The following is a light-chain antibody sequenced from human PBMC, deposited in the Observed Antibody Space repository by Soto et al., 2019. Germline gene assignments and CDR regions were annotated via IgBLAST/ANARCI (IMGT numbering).Light chain of an antibody. CDR2: DVT. V-gene: IGLV2-14*01. J-gene: IGLJ2*01. CDR1: SSDVGGYNY. Sequence: SVLTQPASVSGSPGQSITISCTGTSSDVGGYNYVSWYQQHPGKAPKLMIYDVTNRPSGVSNRFSGSKSGNTASLTISGLQAEDEADYYCSSYTSSFTRVFGGGTKLTVL. CDR3: SSYTSSFTRV.